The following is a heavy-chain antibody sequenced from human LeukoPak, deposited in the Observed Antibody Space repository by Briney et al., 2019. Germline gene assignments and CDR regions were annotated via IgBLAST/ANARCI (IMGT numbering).Heavy chain of an antibody. CDR2: ISSSGSTI. Sequence: GGSLRLSCAASGFTFSSYEMNWGRQAPGKGLEWGSYISSSGSTIYYADSVKGRFTISRDNAKNSLYLQMNSLRAEDTAFYYCAREGVVVGRDFDYWGQGTLVTVSS. CDR3: AREGVVVGRDFDY. CDR1: GFTFSSYE. V-gene: IGHV3-48*03. J-gene: IGHJ4*02. D-gene: IGHD2-15*01.